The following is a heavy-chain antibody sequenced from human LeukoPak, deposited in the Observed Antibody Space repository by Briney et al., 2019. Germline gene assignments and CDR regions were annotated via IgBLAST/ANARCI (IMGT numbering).Heavy chain of an antibody. J-gene: IGHJ5*02. CDR1: GGPISRGRYY. D-gene: IGHD4-17*01. V-gene: IGHV4-31*03. CDR2: IYYSGST. Sequence: SETLSLTCTVSGGPISRGRYYWSWIRQHPGKGLEWIVYIYYSGSTYYNPSLKSRVTISVDTSKNQFSLQLSSVPAADTAVYYCARETGDYGESSGWFDPWGQGTLVTVSS. CDR3: ARETGDYGESSGWFDP.